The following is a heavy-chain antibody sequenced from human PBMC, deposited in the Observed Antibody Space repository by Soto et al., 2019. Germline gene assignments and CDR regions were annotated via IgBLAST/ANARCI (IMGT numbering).Heavy chain of an antibody. V-gene: IGHV4-39*01. CDR1: GGSFNSNDYY. CDR3: ARHMARELVANPYWFDA. J-gene: IGHJ5*01. Sequence: SETLSLTCTVSGGSFNSNDYYWGWIRLPPGKGLEWIGSVSYTGSTYYNPSLKSRVTMSVDTSKTQFSLRLRSVTAADTAVYYCARHMARELVANPYWFDAWGRRSLVTVSS. CDR2: VSYTGST. D-gene: IGHD3-10*01.